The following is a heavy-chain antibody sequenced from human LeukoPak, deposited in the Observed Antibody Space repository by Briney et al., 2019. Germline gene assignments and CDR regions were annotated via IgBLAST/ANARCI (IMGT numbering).Heavy chain of an antibody. CDR1: GFTFSSYA. V-gene: IGHV3-23*01. J-gene: IGHJ4*02. CDR2: ISGSGGST. D-gene: IGHD3-9*01. CDR3: AKTLRYFDWLSGFDY. Sequence: GGSLRLSCAASGFTFSSYAMSWVRQAQGKGLEWVSAISGSGGSTYYADSVKGRFTISRDNSKNTLYLQMNSLRAEDTAVYYCAKTLRYFDWLSGFDYWGQGTLVTVSS.